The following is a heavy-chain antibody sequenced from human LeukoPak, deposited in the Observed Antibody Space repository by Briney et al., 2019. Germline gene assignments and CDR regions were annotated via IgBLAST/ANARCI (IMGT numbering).Heavy chain of an antibody. J-gene: IGHJ3*01. Sequence: SETLSLTCTVSGGSVSTTSYFWAWIRQPPGKGLEWIGNIYHNGITYYNVSLKSRLTMSVDPSKNQFSMKLSSVAAADTAVYFCVRHGLIRNAFDVWSQGTMVTVSS. V-gene: IGHV4-39*01. CDR1: GGSVSTTSYF. CDR2: IYHNGIT. D-gene: IGHD3-22*01. CDR3: VRHGLIRNAFDV.